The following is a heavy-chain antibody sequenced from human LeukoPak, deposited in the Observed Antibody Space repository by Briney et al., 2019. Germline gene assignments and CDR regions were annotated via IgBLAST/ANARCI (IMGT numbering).Heavy chain of an antibody. V-gene: IGHV4-4*09. CDR3: ARPNYYYYYMDV. CDR1: GGSISSYY. J-gene: IGHJ6*03. CDR2: IYTSGST. Sequence: SETLSLTCTVSGGSISSYYWSWIRQPPGKGLEWIGYIYTSGSTNYNPSLKSRVTISVDTSKNQFSLKLSSVTAADTAVYCCARPNYYYYYMDVWGKGTTVTVSS.